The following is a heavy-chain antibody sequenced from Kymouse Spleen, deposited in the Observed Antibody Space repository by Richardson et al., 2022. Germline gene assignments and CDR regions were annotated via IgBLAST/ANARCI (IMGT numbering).Heavy chain of an antibody. CDR3: TTRSSGWFYYYYYYGMDV. D-gene: IGHD6-19*01. V-gene: IGHV3-15*01. CDR2: IKSKTDGGTT. Sequence: EVQLVESGGGLVKPGGSLRLSCAASGFTFSNAWMSWVRQAPGKGLEWVGRIKSKTDGGTTDYAAPVKGRFTISRDDSKNTLYLQMNSLKTEDTAVYYCTTRSSGWFYYYYYYGMDVWGQGTTVTVSS. J-gene: IGHJ6*02. CDR1: GFTFSNAW.